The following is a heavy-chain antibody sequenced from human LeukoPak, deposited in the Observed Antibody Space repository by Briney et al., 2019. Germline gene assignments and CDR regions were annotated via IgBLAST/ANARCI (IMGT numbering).Heavy chain of an antibody. Sequence: SVKVSCKASGGTFSSYAISWVRQAPGQGLEWMGGIIPIFGTANYAQKFQGRVTITADESTGTAYMELSSLRSEDTAVYYCAAGLWFGELLSYGMDVWGQGTTVTVSS. V-gene: IGHV1-69*13. CDR1: GGTFSSYA. CDR2: IIPIFGTA. J-gene: IGHJ6*02. D-gene: IGHD3-10*01. CDR3: AAGLWFGELLSYGMDV.